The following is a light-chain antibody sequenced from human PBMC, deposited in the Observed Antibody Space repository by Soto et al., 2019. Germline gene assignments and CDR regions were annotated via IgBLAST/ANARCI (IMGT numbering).Light chain of an antibody. CDR1: TGAVTSGHY. V-gene: IGLV7-46*01. Sequence: QAVVTQESSLTVSPGGTVTLTCGSSTGAVTSGHYPYWFQQRPGQAPKTLIYDTSTKHSWTPARFSGSLLGGRAALPLAGAQPEDEADYYCLLSFSDGRGILGGGTKLTVL. CDR2: DTS. J-gene: IGLJ2*01. CDR3: LLSFSDGRGI.